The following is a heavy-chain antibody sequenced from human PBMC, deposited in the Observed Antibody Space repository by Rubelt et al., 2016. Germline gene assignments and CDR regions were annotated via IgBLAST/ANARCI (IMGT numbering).Heavy chain of an antibody. D-gene: IGHD3-10*01. CDR3: AGDMGRWFGGEPDYVDY. J-gene: IGHJ4*02. Sequence: QVQLVESGGGLVKPGGSLRLSCATSGFTFREYCMAWFRQAPGKGLEWISYISSSGASIQYADSVQGRFTISRDTAKWSVYLQMDSLVAEDAAVYYCAGDMGRWFGGEPDYVDYWGQGALVIVSS. CDR1: GFTFREYC. V-gene: IGHV3-11*01. CDR2: ISSSGASI.